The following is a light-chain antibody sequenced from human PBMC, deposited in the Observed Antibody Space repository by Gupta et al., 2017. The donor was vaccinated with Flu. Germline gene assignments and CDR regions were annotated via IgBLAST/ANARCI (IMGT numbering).Light chain of an antibody. CDR3: MQTLQTPYN. Sequence: IVMTQSPLYLPVTPGEPASISCRSSQILLHSNGYNYLDWYLQTPGQYPHLLMYLGSHRASGVPDRFSGNGTGTDFTLKISRVEAVDVGVYYCMQTLQTPYNFGQGTKLEIK. CDR2: LGS. J-gene: IGKJ2*01. CDR1: QILLHSNGYNY. V-gene: IGKV2-28*01.